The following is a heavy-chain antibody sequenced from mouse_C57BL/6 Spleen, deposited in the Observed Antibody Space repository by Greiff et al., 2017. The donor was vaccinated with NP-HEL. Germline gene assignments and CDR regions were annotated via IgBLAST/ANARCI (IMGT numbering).Heavy chain of an antibody. V-gene: IGHV5-17*01. D-gene: IGHD2-4*01. CDR1: GFTFSDYG. CDR2: ISSGSSTI. J-gene: IGHJ2*01. Sequence: EVQRVESGGGLVKPGGSLKLSCAASGFTFSDYGMHWVRQAPEKGLEWVAYISSGSSTIYYADTVKGRFTISRDNAKNTLFLQMTSLRSEDTAMYYCARRYYDYESCDFDYWGQGTTLTVSS. CDR3: ARRYYDYESCDFDY.